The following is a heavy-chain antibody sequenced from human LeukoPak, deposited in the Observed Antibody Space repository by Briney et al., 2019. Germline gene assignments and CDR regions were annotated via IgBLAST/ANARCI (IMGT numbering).Heavy chain of an antibody. CDR2: ISSSSTYI. J-gene: IGHJ4*02. V-gene: IGHV3-21*01. CDR1: GFTFSSYA. Sequence: PGGSLRLSCAASGFTFSSYAMSWVRQAPGKGLEWVSSISSSSTYIYYADSVKGRFTISRDNAKNSLYLQMNILRAEDTAVYYCARAGDSGSYLFFDYWGQGTLVTVSS. CDR3: ARAGDSGSYLFFDY. D-gene: IGHD1-26*01.